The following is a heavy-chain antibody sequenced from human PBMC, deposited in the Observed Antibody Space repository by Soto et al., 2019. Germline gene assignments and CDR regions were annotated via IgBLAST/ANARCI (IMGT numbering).Heavy chain of an antibody. V-gene: IGHV4-59*01. Sequence: PSETLSLTCAVYGGSFSGYYWSWIRQPPGKGLEWIGNIYYSGSTNYTPSLKSRVTISVDTSKNQFSLKLSSVTAADTAFYYCARDARPAKEALDCWGQGTLVTVS. CDR2: IYYSGST. CDR3: ARDARPAKEALDC. CDR1: GGSFSGYY. J-gene: IGHJ4*02. D-gene: IGHD6-25*01.